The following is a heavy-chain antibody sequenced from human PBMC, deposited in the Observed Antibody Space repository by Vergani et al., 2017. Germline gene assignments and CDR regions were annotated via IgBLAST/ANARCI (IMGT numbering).Heavy chain of an antibody. D-gene: IGHD3-22*01. CDR3: AREGRFSYYDSSGYYYLD. CDR1: GYTFTSYD. J-gene: IGHJ4*02. V-gene: IGHV1-8*01. Sequence: QVQLVPSGAEVKKPGASVKVSCKASGYTFTSYDLNWVRQAPGQGLEWMGWMTPNSGNTGYAQKFQGRVTMTMNTSISTAYMELSSLRSEDTAVYYCAREGRFSYYDSSGYYYLDWGQGTLVTVSS. CDR2: MTPNSGNT.